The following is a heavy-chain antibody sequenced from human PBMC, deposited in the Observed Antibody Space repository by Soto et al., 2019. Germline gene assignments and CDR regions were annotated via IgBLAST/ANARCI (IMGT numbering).Heavy chain of an antibody. Sequence: QVQLVESGGGLVKPGGSLRLSCAASGFTFGDYYMSWIRQAPGKGLEWVSYITSSSSYTNYADSVKGRFTISRDNAKNSLYLQMNSLRAEDTAVYYCARGLGGSFGVPTFHYWGQGILVTVSS. J-gene: IGHJ4*02. D-gene: IGHD3-16*01. CDR3: ARGLGGSFGVPTFHY. CDR2: ITSSSSYT. CDR1: GFTFGDYY. V-gene: IGHV3-11*05.